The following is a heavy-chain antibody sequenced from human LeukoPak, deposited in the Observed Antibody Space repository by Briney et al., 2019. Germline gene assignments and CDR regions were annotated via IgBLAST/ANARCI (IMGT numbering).Heavy chain of an antibody. D-gene: IGHD2-15*01. CDR2: LKYDGSEK. CDR1: GFTFSTYW. J-gene: IGHJ4*02. Sequence: PGGSLRLSCVASGFTFSTYWMSWVRQAPGKGLEWVANLKYDGSEKYYVDSVKGRFTISRDNAKNSLYLQMNSLRAEDTAVYHCARDRGGRTGLDDWGQGTLVTVSS. CDR3: ARDRGGRTGLDD. V-gene: IGHV3-7*04.